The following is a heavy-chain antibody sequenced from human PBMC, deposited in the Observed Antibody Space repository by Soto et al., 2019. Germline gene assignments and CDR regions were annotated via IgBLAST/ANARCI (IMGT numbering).Heavy chain of an antibody. CDR3: ARGNCYSGYDYGWFDP. Sequence: QVQLQESGPGLVKPSQTLSLTCTVSGGSISSGGYYWSWIRQHPGKGLEWIGYIYYRGSTYYNPSLKSRVTISVDTSKNQFSLKLSSVTAADTAVYYCARGNCYSGYDYGWFDPWCQGTLVTVSS. V-gene: IGHV4-31*03. CDR1: GGSISSGGYY. J-gene: IGHJ5*02. CDR2: IYYRGST. D-gene: IGHD5-12*01.